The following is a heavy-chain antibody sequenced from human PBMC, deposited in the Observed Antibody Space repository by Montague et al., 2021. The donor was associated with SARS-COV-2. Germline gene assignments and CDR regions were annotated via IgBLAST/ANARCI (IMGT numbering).Heavy chain of an antibody. Sequence: SEILSLTCTVSGDSISYFYWSWIRQPAGKGLEWIGRVSASGSTNYNPSLNSRVTMSVDTSKKQFSLRLSPVTAADTAVYYCARDVVAAPGTFDYRGQGTLVTVSS. CDR3: ARDVVAAPGTFDY. D-gene: IGHD6-13*01. J-gene: IGHJ4*02. CDR1: GDSISYFY. V-gene: IGHV4-4*07. CDR2: VSASGST.